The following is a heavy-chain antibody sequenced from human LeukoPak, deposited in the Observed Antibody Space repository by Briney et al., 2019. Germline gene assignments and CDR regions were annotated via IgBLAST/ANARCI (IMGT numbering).Heavy chain of an antibody. CDR3: ARSVDTSMVGDY. CDR2: IYYSGTT. CDR1: GGLISISTYY. V-gene: IGHV4-39*07. D-gene: IGHD5-18*01. Sequence: SETLSLTCTVSGGLISISTYYWGWIRQPPGKGLEWIGSIYYSGTTHYNPSLKNRVTISLDTSKNQFSLKLNSVTAADTAVYYCARSVDTSMVGDYWGQGTLVTVSS. J-gene: IGHJ4*02.